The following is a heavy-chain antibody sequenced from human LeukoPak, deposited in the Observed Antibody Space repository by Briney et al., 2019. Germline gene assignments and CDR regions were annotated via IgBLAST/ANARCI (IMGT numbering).Heavy chain of an antibody. V-gene: IGHV4-59*01. J-gene: IGHJ2*01. D-gene: IGHD3-10*01. CDR2: IYDSENT. CDR1: GGSITSYY. CDR3: ARLRITMVGGLLRGTWYFDL. Sequence: SETVSLTCTVSGGSITSYYSSWIRQPPGKGLEWIAYIYDSENTNYNPSLKSRVTTSIDTSRNQFSLRLNSVTAADTAVYYCARLRITMVGGLLRGTWYFDLWGRGTLVTVSS.